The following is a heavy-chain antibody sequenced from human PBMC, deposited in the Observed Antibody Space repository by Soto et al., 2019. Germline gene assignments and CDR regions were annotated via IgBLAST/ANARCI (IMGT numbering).Heavy chain of an antibody. CDR1: GFTFSRYW. D-gene: IGHD3-10*01. V-gene: IGHV3-7*01. Sequence: GSLRLSCAASGFTFSRYWMSWVRQAPGKGLEWVANIKQDGSEKYYVDSVKGRFTISRDNAKNSLFLQMNSLRAEDTAVYYCAREELFGYWGQGTLVTVSS. CDR2: IKQDGSEK. CDR3: AREELFGY. J-gene: IGHJ4*02.